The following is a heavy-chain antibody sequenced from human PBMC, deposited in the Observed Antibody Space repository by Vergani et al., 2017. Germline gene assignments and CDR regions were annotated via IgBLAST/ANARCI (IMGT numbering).Heavy chain of an antibody. V-gene: IGHV3-7*01. CDR2: TSPDGSAA. CDR1: GFSLSRFW. CDR3: VRLPIGPWNCDL. D-gene: IGHD2/OR15-2a*01. J-gene: IGHJ2*01. Sequence: EVQSVESGGGLVKPGGSLRLSCEASGFSLSRFWMSWVRQAPEKGLEWIAHTSPDGSAASYVDSVKGRFTISRDNTKNSLSLQMSGLRVEDTSVYYCVRLPIGPWNCDLLCRGTLIAVSS.